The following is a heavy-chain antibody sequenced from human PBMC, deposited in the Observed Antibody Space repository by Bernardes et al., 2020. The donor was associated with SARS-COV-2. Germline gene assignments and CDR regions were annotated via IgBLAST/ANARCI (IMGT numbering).Heavy chain of an antibody. Sequence: ASVKVSCKASGYTFTSYGISWVRQAPGQGLEWMGWISAYNGNTNYAQKLQGRVTMTTDTSTSTAYMELRSLRSDDTAVYYCARIRGTRTTVTILSRVSSGMDVWGQGTTVTVSS. V-gene: IGHV1-18*04. CDR3: ARIRGTRTTVTILSRVSSGMDV. CDR2: ISAYNGNT. CDR1: GYTFTSYG. D-gene: IGHD4-4*01. J-gene: IGHJ6*02.